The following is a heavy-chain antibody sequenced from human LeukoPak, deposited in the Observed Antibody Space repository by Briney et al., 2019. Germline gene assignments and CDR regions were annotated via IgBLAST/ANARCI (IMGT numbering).Heavy chain of an antibody. CDR2: IVVGSSNT. D-gene: IGHD3-10*01. Sequence: ASVKVSCKASGFTFTSSAMQWVRQARGQRLEWIGWIVVGSSNTNYAQKFQGRVTMTRNTSISTAYMELSSLRSEDTAVYYCARGRGSYSDYWGQGTLVTVSS. J-gene: IGHJ4*02. V-gene: IGHV1-58*02. CDR3: ARGRGSYSDY. CDR1: GFTFTSSA.